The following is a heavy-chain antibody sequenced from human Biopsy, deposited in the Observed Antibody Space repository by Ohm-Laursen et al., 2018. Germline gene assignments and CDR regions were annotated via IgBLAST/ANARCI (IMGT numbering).Heavy chain of an antibody. CDR1: GGDINNYY. D-gene: IGHD3-22*01. CDR2: IYPGGST. V-gene: IGHV4-4*07. Sequence: SDTLSLTCNVSGGDINNYYWSWIRQPAGKGLEWIGRIYPGGSTNYNPSLKSRVTMSVDTSKKQLSLRLRSVTAADTAMYYCASVVLGPTNDAFDLWGQGTMVGGSS. J-gene: IGHJ3*01. CDR3: ASVVLGPTNDAFDL.